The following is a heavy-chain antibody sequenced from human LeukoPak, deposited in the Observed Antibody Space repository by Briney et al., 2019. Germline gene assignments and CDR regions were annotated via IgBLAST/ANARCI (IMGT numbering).Heavy chain of an antibody. D-gene: IGHD5-12*01. Sequence: GGSLRLSCAASGFTFSSYGMHWVRQAPGKGLEWVAVISYDGSNKYYADSVKGRFTISRDNSKNTLYLQMNSLRAEDTAVYYCAKDVFVATALLYYFDYWGQGTLVTVSS. J-gene: IGHJ4*02. CDR1: GFTFSSYG. CDR2: ISYDGSNK. V-gene: IGHV3-30*18. CDR3: AKDVFVATALLYYFDY.